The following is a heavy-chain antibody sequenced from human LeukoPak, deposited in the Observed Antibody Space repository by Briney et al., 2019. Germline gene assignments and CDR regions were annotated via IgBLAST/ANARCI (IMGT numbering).Heavy chain of an antibody. CDR3: ATFPSSVAFDI. Sequence: SETLSFTCTGSGVSISSYDWSWIRQSPGKGLEWMGSVYYRGGSYYNPSLKRRVTISINTSKNQYALALNSKSPADTAMYYCATFPSSVAFDIWGPGTMVIVSS. V-gene: IGHV4-59*04. J-gene: IGHJ3*02. D-gene: IGHD2-21*01. CDR1: GVSISSYD. CDR2: VYYRGGS.